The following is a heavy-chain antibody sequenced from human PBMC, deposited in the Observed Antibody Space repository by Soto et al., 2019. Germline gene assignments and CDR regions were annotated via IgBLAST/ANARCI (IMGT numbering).Heavy chain of an antibody. Sequence: GGSLRLSCAVSGFTFSRYWMSWVRQAPGKGLEWVANIKQDGSENNYVDSVRGRFTISRDNAKNSLYLQMNSLRAEDTAVYYCVRHDGWFLDYWGQGTLVTVSS. CDR1: GFTFSRYW. V-gene: IGHV3-7*01. J-gene: IGHJ4*02. D-gene: IGHD6-19*01. CDR2: IKQDGSEN. CDR3: VRHDGWFLDY.